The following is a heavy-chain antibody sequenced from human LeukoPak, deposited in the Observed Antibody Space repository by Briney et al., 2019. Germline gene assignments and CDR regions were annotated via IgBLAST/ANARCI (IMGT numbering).Heavy chain of an antibody. CDR2: MFAGGST. J-gene: IGHJ4*02. Sequence: PGGSLRLSCAASGFTVSSNYMSWVRQVPGKGLEWVSVMFAGGSTYYADSVKGRFTIYRDESKNSLYLQMNSLRAEDTAVYYCARGTTVTRNYFDYWGQGTLVTVSS. CDR1: GFTVSSNY. V-gene: IGHV3-53*01. D-gene: IGHD4-17*01. CDR3: ARGTTVTRNYFDY.